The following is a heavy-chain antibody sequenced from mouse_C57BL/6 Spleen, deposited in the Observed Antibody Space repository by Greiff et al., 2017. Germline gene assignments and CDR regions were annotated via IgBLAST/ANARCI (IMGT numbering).Heavy chain of an antibody. CDR1: GFSLISHG. CDR2: ILRDVST. D-gene: IGHD3-2*02. Sequence: QVLLQQSGPGLVAPSQSLSITCTVSGFSLISHGVHWVRQPLGKGLEWLVVILRDVSTTYNSALKSRLSISKDNSKSQVFLKMNNLQTADTAMYYCARHEGSSVSGFAYWGQGTLVTVSA. J-gene: IGHJ3*01. V-gene: IGHV2-6-1*01. CDR3: ARHEGSSVSGFAY.